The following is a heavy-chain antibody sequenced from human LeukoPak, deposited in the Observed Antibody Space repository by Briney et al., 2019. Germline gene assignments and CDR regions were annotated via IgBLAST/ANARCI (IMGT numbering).Heavy chain of an antibody. Sequence: ASVKVSCKASGYTFTSYYMHWVRQAPGQGLEWMGIINPSGGSTSYAQKFQGRVTMTRDTSTSTVYMELSSLRSEDTAVYYCASPRDPSDSWYIRDYYYYGMDVWGQGTTVTVSS. CDR2: INPSGGST. D-gene: IGHD6-13*01. V-gene: IGHV1-46*01. CDR3: ASPRDPSDSWYIRDYYYYGMDV. CDR1: GYTFTSYY. J-gene: IGHJ6*02.